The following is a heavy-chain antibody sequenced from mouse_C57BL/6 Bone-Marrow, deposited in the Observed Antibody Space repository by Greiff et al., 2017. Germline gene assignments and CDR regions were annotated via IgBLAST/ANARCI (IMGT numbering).Heavy chain of an antibody. CDR3: ARHYYGSSSYYFDY. CDR2: ISNGGGST. CDR1: GFTFSDYY. V-gene: IGHV5-12*01. Sequence: EVKLMASGGGLVQPGGSLKLSCAASGFTFSDYYMYWVRQTPEKRLEWVAYISNGGGSTYYPDTVKGRFTISRDNAKNTLYLQMSRLKSEDTAMYYCARHYYGSSSYYFDYWGQGTTLTVSS. D-gene: IGHD1-1*01. J-gene: IGHJ2*01.